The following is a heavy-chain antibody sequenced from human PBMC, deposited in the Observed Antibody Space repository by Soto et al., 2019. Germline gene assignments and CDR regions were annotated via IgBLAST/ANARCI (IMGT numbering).Heavy chain of an antibody. CDR2: ISYSGST. J-gene: IGHJ6*02. V-gene: IGHV4-39*01. D-gene: IGHD3-10*01. CDR3: ARHSPPFFYGSGPRDV. CDR1: GGSISSRSYF. Sequence: SETLSLPCTVSGGSISSRSYFWGWIRQPPGKGLEWIGSISYSGSTYYNPSLKSRLTISIDPSKNQFSLKLSSLSAADTAVYYCARHSPPFFYGSGPRDVWGQGTTVTVFS.